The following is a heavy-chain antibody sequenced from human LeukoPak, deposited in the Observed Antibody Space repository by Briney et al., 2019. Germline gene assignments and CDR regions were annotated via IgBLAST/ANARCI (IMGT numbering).Heavy chain of an antibody. CDR2: INAGNGNT. D-gene: IGHD3-10*01. CDR3: ARGELLDYYYYGMDA. Sequence: ASVKVSCKASGYTFTSYAMHWVRQAPGQRLEWMGWINAGNGNTKYSQKFQGRVTITRDTSASTAYMELSSLRSEDTAVYYCARGELLDYYYYGMDAWGKGATVTVSS. J-gene: IGHJ6*04. V-gene: IGHV1-3*01. CDR1: GYTFTSYA.